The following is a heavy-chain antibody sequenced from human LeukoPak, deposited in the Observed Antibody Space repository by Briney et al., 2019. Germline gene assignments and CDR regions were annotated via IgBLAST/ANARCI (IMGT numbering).Heavy chain of an antibody. CDR2: ISSSSSYI. CDR1: GFTFSSYS. Sequence: PGGSLRLSCAASGFTFSSYSMNWVRQAPGKGLEWVSSISSSSSYIYYADSVKGRFTISRDNAKNSLYLQMNSLRAEDTAVYYCARDYSMGYYYDSSGWGAFDIWGQGTMVTVSS. CDR3: ARDYSMGYYYDSSGWGAFDI. D-gene: IGHD3-22*01. J-gene: IGHJ3*02. V-gene: IGHV3-21*01.